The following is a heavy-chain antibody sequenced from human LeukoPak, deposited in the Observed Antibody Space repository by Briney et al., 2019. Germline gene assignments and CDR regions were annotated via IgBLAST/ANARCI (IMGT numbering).Heavy chain of an antibody. Sequence: HPGGSLRLSCAASGFTFSTYAMNWVRQAPGKGLEWVSAISPIGSRTYYADSVKGRFTISRDNSKNTLYLQMNSLRAGDTAIYYCAKAHTVLKPIDSWGQGTLVTVSS. D-gene: IGHD1-14*01. CDR3: AKAHTVLKPIDS. CDR2: ISPIGSRT. J-gene: IGHJ4*02. V-gene: IGHV3-23*01. CDR1: GFTFSTYA.